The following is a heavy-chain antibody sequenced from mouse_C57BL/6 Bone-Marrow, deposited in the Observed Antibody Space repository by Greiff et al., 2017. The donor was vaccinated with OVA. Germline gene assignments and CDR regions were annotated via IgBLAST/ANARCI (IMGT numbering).Heavy chain of an antibody. Sequence: VQLQQPGAELVKPGASVKVSCKASGYTFTSYWMHWVKQRPGQGLEWIGRLHPSDSDTNYNPKFKGKATLTVDKSSSTAYMQLSSLTSEDSAVYYCAILVITSLGGLAYWGQGTLVTVSA. J-gene: IGHJ3*01. D-gene: IGHD1-1*01. CDR3: AILVITSLGGLAY. CDR1: GYTFTSYW. V-gene: IGHV1-74*01. CDR2: LHPSDSDT.